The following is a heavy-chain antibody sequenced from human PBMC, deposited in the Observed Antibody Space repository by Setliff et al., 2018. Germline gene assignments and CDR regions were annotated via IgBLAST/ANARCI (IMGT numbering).Heavy chain of an antibody. D-gene: IGHD3-10*01. J-gene: IGHJ6*03. CDR1: EFTFSNYW. V-gene: IGHV3-7*03. CDR2: INQDGSEK. CDR3: ARVWFGNMDV. Sequence: GGSLRLSCAASEFTFSNYWMSWVRQAPGKGLEWVANINQDGSEKYYVDSVKGRFTISRDNARNSLYLQMNSLRAEDTAVYYCARVWFGNMDVWGKGTTVTSP.